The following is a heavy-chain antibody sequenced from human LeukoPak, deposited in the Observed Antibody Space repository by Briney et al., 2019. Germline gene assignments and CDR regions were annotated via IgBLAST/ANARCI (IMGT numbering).Heavy chain of an antibody. CDR1: GFTFSSYA. V-gene: IGHV3-23*01. D-gene: IGHD1-26*01. J-gene: IGHJ4*02. CDR2: ISGSGGST. CDR3: AKDKVGATTGGYYFDY. Sequence: GGSLRLSCAASGFTFSSYAMSWVRQAPGKGLEWVSAISGSGGSTYYADSVKGRFTISRDNSKNTLYLQMNSLRAEDTAVYYCAKDKVGATTGGYYFDYWGQGTLVTVPS.